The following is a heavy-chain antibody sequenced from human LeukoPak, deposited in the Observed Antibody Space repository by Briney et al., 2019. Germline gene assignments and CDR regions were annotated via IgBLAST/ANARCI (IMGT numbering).Heavy chain of an antibody. J-gene: IGHJ6*03. CDR3: ARDEYYYDSSGYYDYYYYYYMDV. D-gene: IGHD3-22*01. V-gene: IGHV3-74*01. CDR1: GFTFSSYW. Sequence: GGSLRLSCAASGFTFSSYWMHWVRQAPGKGLVWVSRINTDGSSTSYADSVKGRFTISRDNAKNTLYLQMNSLRAEDTAVYYCARDEYYYDSSGYYDYYYYYYMDVWGKGTTVTVSS. CDR2: INTDGSST.